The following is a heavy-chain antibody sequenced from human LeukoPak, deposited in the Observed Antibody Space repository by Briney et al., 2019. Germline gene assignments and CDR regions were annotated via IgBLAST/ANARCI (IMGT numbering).Heavy chain of an antibody. V-gene: IGHV3-21*01. Sequence: GGSLRLSCAASGFTFSTYSMNWVRQAPGKGLEWVSYISGSGSYIYYADSVKGRLTISRDNGKNSLYLQMNSLRAEDTAVYYCAMATDSYQFDYWGQGTLVTVSS. CDR3: AMATDSYQFDY. D-gene: IGHD5-24*01. CDR1: GFTFSTYS. CDR2: ISGSGSYI. J-gene: IGHJ4*02.